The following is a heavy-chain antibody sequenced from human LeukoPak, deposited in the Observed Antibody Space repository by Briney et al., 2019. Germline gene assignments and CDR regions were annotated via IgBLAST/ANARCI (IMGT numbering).Heavy chain of an antibody. V-gene: IGHV1-46*01. D-gene: IGHD6-19*01. CDR3: ARDFVPNAPIAVAGMIEDY. CDR1: GYTFTSYY. CDR2: INPSGGST. Sequence: ASVKVSCKASGYTFTSYYMHWVRQAPGQGLEWMGIINPSGGSTSYAQKFQGRVTMTRDTSTSTAYMELRSLRSDDTAAYYCARDFVPNAPIAVAGMIEDYWGQGTLVTVSS. J-gene: IGHJ4*02.